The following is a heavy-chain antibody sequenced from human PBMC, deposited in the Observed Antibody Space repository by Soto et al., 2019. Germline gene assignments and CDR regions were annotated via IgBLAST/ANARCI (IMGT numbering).Heavy chain of an antibody. D-gene: IGHD3-3*01. V-gene: IGHV4-39*01. CDR2: IFYSGTT. Sequence: ETLSLTCTVSGGSISSSGNHWGWIRQPPGKGLEWIASIFYSGTTYYNPSLKSRVTISVDTFKNQFSLKVNSVTAADTAVYYCAHEMEWMLQIFNPWGQGILVTVSS. J-gene: IGHJ5*02. CDR1: GGSISSSGNH. CDR3: AHEMEWMLQIFNP.